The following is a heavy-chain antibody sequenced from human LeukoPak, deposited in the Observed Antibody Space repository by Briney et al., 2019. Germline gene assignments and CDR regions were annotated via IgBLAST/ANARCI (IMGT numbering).Heavy chain of an antibody. CDR3: AHVESMTGLKLGS. CDR2: IKHKGNDGTP. Sequence: GGSLRLSCAVFGLRYSDAWMSWVRQAPGKGPEWVGRIKHKGNDGTPDYAAPVKGRFTISRDDSKDTLYLQMNSLESEDTAVYYCAHVESMTGLKLGSWGQGTLVTVSS. V-gene: IGHV3-15*01. CDR1: GLRYSDAW. J-gene: IGHJ5*02. D-gene: IGHD1-20*01.